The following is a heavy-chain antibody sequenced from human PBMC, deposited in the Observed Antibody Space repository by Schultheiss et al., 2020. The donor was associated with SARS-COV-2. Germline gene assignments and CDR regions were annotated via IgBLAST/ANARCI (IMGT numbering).Heavy chain of an antibody. V-gene: IGHV3-7*01. CDR2: IKQDGSEK. CDR3: AREGAAAGGDY. CDR1: GFTFSRYW. Sequence: GGSLRLSCAASGFTFSRYWMTWVRQAPGKGLEWVASIKQDGSEKYYVDSVKGRFTISRDNSKNTLYLQMNSLRAEDTAVYFCAREGAAAGGDYWGQGTLVTVSS. D-gene: IGHD6-13*01. J-gene: IGHJ4*02.